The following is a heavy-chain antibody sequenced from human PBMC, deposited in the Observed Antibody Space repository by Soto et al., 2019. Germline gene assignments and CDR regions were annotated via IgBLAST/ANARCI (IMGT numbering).Heavy chain of an antibody. J-gene: IGHJ4*02. Sequence: ASVKVSCKASGYTFTTYYMHWVRQAPGQGLEWMGIINPRGGSTSYAQKFQGRVTMTTDTSTSTVYMELSSLRSEDTAVYYCARGYYYDSSGYFPGVWGQGTLVTASS. CDR1: GYTFTTYY. D-gene: IGHD3-22*01. CDR2: INPRGGST. CDR3: ARGYYYDSSGYFPGV. V-gene: IGHV1-46*01.